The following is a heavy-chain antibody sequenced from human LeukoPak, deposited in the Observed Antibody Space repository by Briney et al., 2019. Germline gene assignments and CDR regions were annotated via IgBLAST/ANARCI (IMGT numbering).Heavy chain of an antibody. CDR3: ARDAPPRILLTLWAWTPKFYFDY. CDR1: GGSFSGYY. J-gene: IGHJ4*02. Sequence: SETLSLTCAVYGGSFSGYYWSWIRQPPGKGLEWIGEINHSGSTNYNPSLKSRVTISVDTSKNQFSLKLSSVTAADTAVYYCARDAPPRILLTLWAWTPKFYFDYWGQGTLVTVSS. D-gene: IGHD3-16*01. CDR2: INHSGST. V-gene: IGHV4-34*01.